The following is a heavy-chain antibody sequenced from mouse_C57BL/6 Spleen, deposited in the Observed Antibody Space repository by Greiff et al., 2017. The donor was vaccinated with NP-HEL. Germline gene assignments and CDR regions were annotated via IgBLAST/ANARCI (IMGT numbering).Heavy chain of an antibody. CDR3: VRTYRYAMDY. D-gene: IGHD5-1*01. Sequence: EVKLVESGGGLVQPKGSLKLSCAASGFSFNTYAMNWVRQAPGKGLEWVARIRSKSNNYATYYADSVKDRFTISRDDSESMLYLQMNNLKTEDTAMYYCVRTYRYAMDYWGQGTSVTVSS. CDR1: GFSFNTYA. V-gene: IGHV10-1*01. CDR2: IRSKSNNYAT. J-gene: IGHJ4*01.